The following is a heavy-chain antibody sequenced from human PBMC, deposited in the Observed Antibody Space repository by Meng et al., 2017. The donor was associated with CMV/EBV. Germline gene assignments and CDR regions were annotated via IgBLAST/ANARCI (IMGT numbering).Heavy chain of an antibody. V-gene: IGHV1-69*10. CDR2: IIPILGIA. J-gene: IGHJ6*02. Sequence: SVKVSCKASGGTFSSYAISWVRQAPGQGLEWMGGIIPILGIANYAQKFQGRVTITADKSTSTVYMELSSLRSEDTAVYYCARAEGLLISYYYYGMDVWGQGTTVTVSS. CDR3: ARAEGLLISYYYYGMDV. D-gene: IGHD2/OR15-2a*01. CDR1: GGTFSSYA.